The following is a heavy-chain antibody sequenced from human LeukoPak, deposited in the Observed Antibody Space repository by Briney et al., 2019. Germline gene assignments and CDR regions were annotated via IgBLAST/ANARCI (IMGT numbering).Heavy chain of an antibody. CDR2: ISYDGSNK. V-gene: IGHV3-30*18. D-gene: IGHD5-18*01. CDR1: GFTFSSYG. CDR3: AKWDTAMVSGMDV. Sequence: GRSLRLSCAASGFTFSSYGMHWVRQAPGKGLEWVAVISYDGSNKYYADSVKGRFTISRDNSKNTLYLQMNSLRAEDTAVYYCAKWDTAMVSGMDVWGQGTTVTVSS. J-gene: IGHJ6*02.